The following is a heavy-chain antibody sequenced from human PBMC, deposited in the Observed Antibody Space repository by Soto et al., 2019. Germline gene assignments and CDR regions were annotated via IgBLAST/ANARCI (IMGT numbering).Heavy chain of an antibody. J-gene: IGHJ6*03. V-gene: IGHV3-33*01. D-gene: IGHD6-6*01. CDR3: ARDLVIAARPEDNYMDV. CDR2: IWYDGSNK. Sequence: PGGSLRLSCAASGFTFSSYGMHWVRQAPGKGLEWVAVIWYDGSNKYYADSVKGRFTISRDNSKNTLYLQMNSLRAEDTAVYYCARDLVIAARPEDNYMDVWGKGTTVTVSS. CDR1: GFTFSSYG.